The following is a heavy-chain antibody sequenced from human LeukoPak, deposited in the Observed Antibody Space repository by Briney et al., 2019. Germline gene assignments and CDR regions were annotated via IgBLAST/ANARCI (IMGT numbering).Heavy chain of an antibody. V-gene: IGHV4-31*03. J-gene: IGHJ4*02. D-gene: IGHD3-22*01. CDR3: SRGLDSRKLRE. Sequence: PSETLSLSCTVSGASFSSDDQYWNCIGQGPGKGLESIGSIHPRGMLYKNPSLERRVAMSRDTSKTQYSLNLSSVTAADRAVYFCSRGLDSRKLREWGQGSLVTVSA. CDR1: GASFSSDDQY. CDR2: IHPRGML.